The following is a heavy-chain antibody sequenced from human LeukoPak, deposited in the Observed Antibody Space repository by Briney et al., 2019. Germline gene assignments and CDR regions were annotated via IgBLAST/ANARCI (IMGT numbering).Heavy chain of an antibody. CDR1: GFTFSSYS. Sequence: GGSLRLSCAASGFTFSSYSMSWVRQAPGKGLEWVSAISGSGGSTYYADSVKGRFTVSRDNSKDPLYLQMNSLRAEDTAVYYCAKDRLGYSSNWDFSRRGHRDAFDIWGQETMVTV. J-gene: IGHJ3*02. CDR3: AKDRLGYSSNWDFSRRGHRDAFDI. D-gene: IGHD6-13*01. V-gene: IGHV3-23*01. CDR2: ISGSGGST.